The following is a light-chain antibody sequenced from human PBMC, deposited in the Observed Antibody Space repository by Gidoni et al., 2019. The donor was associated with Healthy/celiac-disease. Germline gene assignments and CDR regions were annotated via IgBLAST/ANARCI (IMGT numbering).Light chain of an antibody. CDR2: AAS. V-gene: IGKV1-27*01. Sequence: DIQMTQSPSSLSASVGDRVTLTRRARQGISNYLAWYQQKPGKVPKLLIYAASTLQSGVPSRFSGSGSGTDFTLTISSLQPEDVATYYCQKDNRAPRTFGQGTKVEIK. CDR1: QGISNY. J-gene: IGKJ1*01. CDR3: QKDNRAPRT.